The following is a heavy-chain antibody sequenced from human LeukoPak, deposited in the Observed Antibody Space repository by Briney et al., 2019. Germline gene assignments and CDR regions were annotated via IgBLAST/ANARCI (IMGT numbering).Heavy chain of an antibody. D-gene: IGHD3-10*01. V-gene: IGHV1-2*02. J-gene: IGHJ4*02. CDR2: INPESGAT. Sequence: GASVQVSCEASGYPFSGYYIHWLRQGPGQGLEWLGWINPESGATKYAQRFEGRVTLTRDTSVTTVHMELSGLRYDDSAVYYCARENLNYYGSGSYLYWGQGSQVTVSS. CDR3: ARENLNYYGSGSYLY. CDR1: GYPFSGYY.